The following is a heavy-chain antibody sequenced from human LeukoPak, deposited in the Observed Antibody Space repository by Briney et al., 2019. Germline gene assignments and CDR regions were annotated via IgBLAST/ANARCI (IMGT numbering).Heavy chain of an antibody. Sequence: GASVKVSCKASGGTFSSYAISWVRQAPGQGLEWMGGIIPIFGTANYAQKFQGRVTITADESTSTAYMELSSLRSEDTAVYYCASIPYYYDSSGLLFFDYWGQGTLVTVSS. CDR1: GGTFSSYA. V-gene: IGHV1-69*13. J-gene: IGHJ4*02. D-gene: IGHD3-22*01. CDR3: ASIPYYYDSSGLLFFDY. CDR2: IIPIFGTA.